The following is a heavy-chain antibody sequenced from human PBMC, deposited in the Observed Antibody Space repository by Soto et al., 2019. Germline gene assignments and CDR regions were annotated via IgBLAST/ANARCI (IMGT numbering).Heavy chain of an antibody. CDR3: ASLNNWSSGDGRIDV. V-gene: IGHV1-69*01. Sequence: QVQLVQSGAEVKKPGSSVKVSCKASGGTFNTYTISWVRQVPGQGLEWMGGIMPLYAKPTYAQPFLGRLTIAADEPKSTVYMELSSLRSEDTALYYCASLNNWSSGDGRIDVWGRGAAVSVSS. J-gene: IGHJ6*02. CDR2: IMPLYAKP. D-gene: IGHD1-26*01. CDR1: GGTFNTYT.